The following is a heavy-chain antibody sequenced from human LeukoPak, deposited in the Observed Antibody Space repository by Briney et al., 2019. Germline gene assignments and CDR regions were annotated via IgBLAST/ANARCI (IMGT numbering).Heavy chain of an antibody. V-gene: IGHV3-30*02. Sequence: GGSLRLSCAASGFTFSSYGMDWVPQAPGKGLEWVSCISFSGSNVPYTDSVKGRFTSSRENSKSTRFLKMNSLRPEDTAVYYCAKPTAGSPTAGGLDYWGQGALFTVSS. CDR1: GFTFSSYG. CDR3: AKPTAGSPTAGGLDY. J-gene: IGHJ4*02. D-gene: IGHD4-17*01. CDR2: ISFSGSNV.